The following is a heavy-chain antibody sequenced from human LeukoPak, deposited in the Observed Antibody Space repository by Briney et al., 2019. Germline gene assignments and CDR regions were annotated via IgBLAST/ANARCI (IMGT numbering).Heavy chain of an antibody. CDR2: INWNGAST. V-gene: IGHV3-20*04. D-gene: IGHD3-3*01. CDR3: ARLTETTYDFWSGYPYYFDY. J-gene: IGHJ4*02. Sequence: GGSLRLSCAASGFMFDDYGMTWVRQDPGKGLEWVSGINWNGASTAYADSVKGRFIISRDNAKNSLYLQMNSLRAEDTALYYCARLTETTYDFWSGYPYYFDYWGQGTLVTVSS. CDR1: GFMFDDYG.